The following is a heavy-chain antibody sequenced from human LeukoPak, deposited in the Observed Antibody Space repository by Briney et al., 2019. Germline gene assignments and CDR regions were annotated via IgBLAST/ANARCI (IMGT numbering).Heavy chain of an antibody. V-gene: IGHV3-15*01. J-gene: IGHJ6*02. D-gene: IGHD3-10*01. CDR3: YGSGSYYYYYYGMDV. Sequence: GGSLRLSCAASGSTFSNAWMSWVRQAPGKGLEWVGRIKSKTDGGTTDYAAPVKGRFTISRDDSKNTLYLQMNSLKTEDTAVYYCYGSGSYYYYYYGMDVWGQGTTVTVSS. CDR2: IKSKTDGGTT. CDR1: GSTFSNAW.